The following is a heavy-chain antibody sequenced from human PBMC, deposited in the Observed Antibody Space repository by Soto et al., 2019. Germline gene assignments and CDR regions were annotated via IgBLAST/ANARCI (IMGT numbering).Heavy chain of an antibody. CDR3: VKELLQNTVTTCGS. J-gene: IGHJ5*02. CDR2: ISSDGNNK. D-gene: IGHD4-17*01. V-gene: IGHV3-30*18. CDR1: GFTFDSYG. Sequence: QVQLVESGGGVVQPGRSLRLSCAASGFTFDSYGMHWVRQAPGKGLEWVAVISSDGNNKYYADAVKGRFSIYRDNFNNILYLQMIIMRVEDTAVYYCVKELLQNTVTTCGSLGQGTLVTVSS.